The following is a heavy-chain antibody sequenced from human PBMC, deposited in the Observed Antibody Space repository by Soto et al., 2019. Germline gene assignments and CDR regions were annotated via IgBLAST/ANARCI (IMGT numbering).Heavy chain of an antibody. V-gene: IGHV2-70*01. CDR2: IDWDDDK. CDR3: ARICYDFWSGYSPSSYYYGMDV. Sequence: SGPTLVNPTQTLTLTCPFSGFSLSTSGMCVSWIRQPPGKALEWLALIDWDDDKYYSTSLKTRLTISKDTSKNQVVLTMTNMDPVDTATYYCARICYDFWSGYSPSSYYYGMDVWGQGTTVTVSS. CDR1: GFSLSTSGMC. D-gene: IGHD3-3*01. J-gene: IGHJ6*02.